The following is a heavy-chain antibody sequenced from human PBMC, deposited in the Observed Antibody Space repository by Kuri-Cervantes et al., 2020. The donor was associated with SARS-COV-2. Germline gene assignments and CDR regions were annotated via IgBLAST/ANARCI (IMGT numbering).Heavy chain of an antibody. V-gene: IGHV4-39*07. J-gene: IGHJ6*03. CDR3: ASCHDSSGYYSYYYMDV. CDR2: IYHSGST. D-gene: IGHD3-22*01. Sequence: SETLSLTCTVSGGSISSSSYYWGWIRQPPGKGREWIGSIYHSGSTYYNPSLKSRVTISVDTSKNQFSLKLSSVTAADTAVYYCASCHDSSGYYSYYYMDVWGKGTTVTVSS. CDR1: GGSISSSSYY.